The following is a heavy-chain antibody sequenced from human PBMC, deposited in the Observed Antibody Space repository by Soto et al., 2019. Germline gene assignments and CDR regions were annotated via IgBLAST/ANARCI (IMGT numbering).Heavy chain of an antibody. Sequence: SETLSLTCPVPGGSISNYYWTWIRQPPGKGPEWIGYIYYNGNTNYNPSLKSRVTISVDTSKNQFSLKLTSVTAADTAVYYCARGNGWHWLWGQGTLVTVSS. CDR3: ARGNGWHWL. CDR2: IYYNGNT. CDR1: GGSISNYY. D-gene: IGHD6-19*01. V-gene: IGHV4-59*08. J-gene: IGHJ4*02.